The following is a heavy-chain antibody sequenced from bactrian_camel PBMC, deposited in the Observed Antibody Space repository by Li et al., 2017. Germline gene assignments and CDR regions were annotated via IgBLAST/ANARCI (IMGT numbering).Heavy chain of an antibody. CDR2: IYVGGDST. V-gene: IGHV3S40*01. D-gene: IGHD2*01. J-gene: IGHJ4*01. CDR3: AADFAPIACRVGRTPEVNDYNI. Sequence: VQLVESGGESVQAGGSLRLTCAVHGYAVLGKALTWFRQAPGKEREAVATIYVGGDSTLYAASVKGRFTISQDNRKNTVFLQMNTLEPEDTAMYYCAADFAPIACRVGRTPEVNDYNIWGQGTQVTVS. CDR1: GYAVLGKA.